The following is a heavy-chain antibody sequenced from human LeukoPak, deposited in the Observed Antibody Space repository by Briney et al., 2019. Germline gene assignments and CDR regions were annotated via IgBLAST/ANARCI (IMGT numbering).Heavy chain of an antibody. V-gene: IGHV3-21*01. D-gene: IGHD3-22*01. CDR1: GFTFSSYS. J-gene: IGHJ4*02. Sequence: GGSLRLSCAASGFTFSSYSMKWVRQAPGKGLEWVSSISSSSSYIYYGDSVKGRFTISRDNAKNSLYLQMNGLRAEDTAVYYCARDEVPSYYDSSGYYYYWGQGTLVTVSS. CDR2: ISSSSSYI. CDR3: ARDEVPSYYDSSGYYYY.